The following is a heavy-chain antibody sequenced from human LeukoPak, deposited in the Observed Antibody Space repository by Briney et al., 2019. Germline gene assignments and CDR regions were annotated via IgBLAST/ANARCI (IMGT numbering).Heavy chain of an antibody. CDR1: GFTFSSYA. CDR2: ISGSGGST. Sequence: GGSLRLSCAASGFTFSSYAMSWVRQAPGKGLEWVSAISGSGGSTYYADSVKGRFTISRGNSKNTLYLQMNSLRAEDTAVYYCAQGRYFDWLSKDYFDYWGQGTLVTVSS. V-gene: IGHV3-23*01. J-gene: IGHJ4*02. D-gene: IGHD3-9*01. CDR3: AQGRYFDWLSKDYFDY.